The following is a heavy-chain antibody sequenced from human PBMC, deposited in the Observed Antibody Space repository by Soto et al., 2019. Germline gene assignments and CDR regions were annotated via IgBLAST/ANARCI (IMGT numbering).Heavy chain of an antibody. V-gene: IGHV1-18*01. D-gene: IGHD4-17*01. CDR2: ISTYSGDT. Sequence: QVHLVQSGVEVKTPGASVKVSCQASGYTFFTYDISWVRQAPGQELEWMGWISTYSGDTKYAQKFQGRVTMTTDTATTTAYLELRSLRSADTAVYYCGGHHGAKTAENWFDPWGQGTLVTVAS. CDR3: GGHHGAKTAENWFDP. CDR1: GYTFFTYD. J-gene: IGHJ5*02.